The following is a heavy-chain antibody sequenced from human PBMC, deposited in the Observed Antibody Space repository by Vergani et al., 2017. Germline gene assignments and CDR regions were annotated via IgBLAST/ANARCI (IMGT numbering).Heavy chain of an antibody. CDR3: ARGEEGRGATYYFDY. CDR2: INAGNGNT. D-gene: IGHD1-26*01. V-gene: IGHV1-3*01. J-gene: IGHJ4*02. Sequence: QVQLVQSGAEVKKPGASVKVSCKASGYTFTSYAMHWVRQAPGQRLEWMGWINAGNGNTKYSQKFQGRVTITRDTSASTAYMELSSLRSEDTAVYYCARGEEGRGATYYFDYWGQGTLVTVSS. CDR1: GYTFTSYA.